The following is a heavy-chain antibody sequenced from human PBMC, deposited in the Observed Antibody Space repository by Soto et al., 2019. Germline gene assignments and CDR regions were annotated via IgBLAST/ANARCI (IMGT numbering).Heavy chain of an antibody. CDR2: IDLGGTSP. J-gene: IGHJ4*02. Sequence: GGSLRLSGAASGFPFSDYSVNRVRQAPGRGLEWVAFIDLGGTSPDYRESVKGRFTLSKDKSKKTVYLQMNSLRVEDTAVYYCTKDRVPDGIYSFDYWGQGALVTVSS. CDR1: GFPFSDYS. V-gene: IGHV3-23*03. CDR3: TKDRVPDGIYSFDY. D-gene: IGHD2-15*01.